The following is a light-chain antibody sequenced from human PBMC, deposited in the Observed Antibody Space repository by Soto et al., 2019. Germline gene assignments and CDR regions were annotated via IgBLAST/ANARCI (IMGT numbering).Light chain of an antibody. J-gene: IGKJ2*01. CDR3: QQYNSYPMYT. CDR2: KAS. V-gene: IGKV1-5*03. CDR1: QSISSG. Sequence: DIQMTQSPSTLSASVGDRVTITCRASQSISSGLAWYQQNPGKAPKLLIYKASSIESGVLSRFSGSGSGTEFTLTISSLQPDDFATYYCQQYNSYPMYTFGQGTKLEIK.